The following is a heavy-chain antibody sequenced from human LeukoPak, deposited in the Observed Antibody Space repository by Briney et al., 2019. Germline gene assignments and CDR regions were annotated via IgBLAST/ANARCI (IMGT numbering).Heavy chain of an antibody. Sequence: QPGGSLRLSCAASGFTFSSYEMNWVRQAPGKGLEWVALIWYDGSNIYYADSVKGRFTISRDNSKNTLYLQMNSLRAEDTAVYYCARDLRKGAYFDYWGQGTLVTVSS. CDR1: GFTFSSYE. CDR3: ARDLRKGAYFDY. D-gene: IGHD3-16*01. CDR2: IWYDGSNI. V-gene: IGHV3-33*08. J-gene: IGHJ4*02.